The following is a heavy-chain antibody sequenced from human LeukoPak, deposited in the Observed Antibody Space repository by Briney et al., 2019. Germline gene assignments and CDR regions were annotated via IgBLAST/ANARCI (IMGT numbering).Heavy chain of an antibody. CDR1: GGSISGYY. CDR2: IFSSGKT. J-gene: IGHJ4*02. Sequence: SETLSLTCTVSGGSISGYYWNWIRQPAGKGLEWVGRIFSSGKTNYNPSLQGRVTMSVDTSKNHFSLKLTSVTAADAAVYYCVRGLYGSGDYWGQGTLVTVSS. V-gene: IGHV4-4*07. D-gene: IGHD3-10*01. CDR3: VRGLYGSGDY.